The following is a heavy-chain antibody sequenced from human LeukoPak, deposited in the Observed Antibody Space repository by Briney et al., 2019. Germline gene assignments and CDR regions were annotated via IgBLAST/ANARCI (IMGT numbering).Heavy chain of an antibody. CDR3: ASCGGDCYRGIGIL. Sequence: GGSLRLSCVASGFIFSCYCMTWVRQAPGKGLEWVANINQDGSAKYYVDSVKGRFTISRDNAKNSLYLQMNRLRAEDTAVYYCASCGGDCYRGIGILWGQGTLVTVSS. J-gene: IGHJ4*02. V-gene: IGHV3-7*01. CDR1: GFIFSCYC. CDR2: INQDGSAK. D-gene: IGHD2-21*02.